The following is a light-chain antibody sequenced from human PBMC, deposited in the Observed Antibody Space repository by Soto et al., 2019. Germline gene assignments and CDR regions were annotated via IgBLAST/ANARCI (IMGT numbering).Light chain of an antibody. J-gene: IGLJ2*01. CDR1: SSDVGGYNY. CDR2: EVN. CDR3: SSCADNTYMV. Sequence: QSALTQPPSASGSPGQSVTISCTGTSSDVGGYNYVSWYQQHPGKAPKLMIYEVNKRPSGVPDRFSGSKSGNTASLTVSGLQAEDEAEYYCSSCADNTYMVFGGGTKLTVL. V-gene: IGLV2-8*01.